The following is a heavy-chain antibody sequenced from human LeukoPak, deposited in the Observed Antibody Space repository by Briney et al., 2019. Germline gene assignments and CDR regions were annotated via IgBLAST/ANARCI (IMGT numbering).Heavy chain of an antibody. J-gene: IGHJ4*02. D-gene: IGHD6-13*01. V-gene: IGHV3-23*01. Sequence: GGSLRLSCAASGFTFSSYAMSWVRQAPGKGLEWVSAISGSGGSTYYADSVKGRFTISRDNAKNSLYLQMNSLRDEDTAVYYCARDRTYSSSWYDSLGYWGQGTLVTVSS. CDR2: ISGSGGST. CDR3: ARDRTYSSSWYDSLGY. CDR1: GFTFSSYA.